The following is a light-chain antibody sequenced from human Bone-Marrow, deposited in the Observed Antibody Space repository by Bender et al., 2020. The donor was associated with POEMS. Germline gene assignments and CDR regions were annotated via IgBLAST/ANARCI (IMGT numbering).Light chain of an antibody. CDR2: DVS. V-gene: IGLV2-14*02. CDR1: SSDVGRYNL. Sequence: QSALTQPASVSGSPGQSITISCTGSSSDVGRYNLVSWFQQHPGKAPKLLIFDVSNRPSGVSNRFSGSKSANTASLTISGLQAEDEADYYCNSYTINNNVVFGGGTKLTVL. J-gene: IGLJ2*01. CDR3: NSYTINNNVV.